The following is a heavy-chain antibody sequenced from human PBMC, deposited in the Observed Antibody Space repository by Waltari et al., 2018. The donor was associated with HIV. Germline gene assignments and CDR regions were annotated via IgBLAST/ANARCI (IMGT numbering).Heavy chain of an antibody. CDR3: AGGHDRGDYSEGFDY. D-gene: IGHD4-17*01. CDR1: GGSISSGSFC. V-gene: IGHV4-61*02. Sequence: QVQLQESGPGLVKPSQTLSLTCTVSGGSISSGSFCWSWIRQPAGKGLEWIGRSDTSGSTNNNTSRKSRVTIAGDTSKNQLSLKLSAGAAADTAVYYCAGGHDRGDYSEGFDYWGQGTLVTVSS. J-gene: IGHJ4*02. CDR2: SDTSGST.